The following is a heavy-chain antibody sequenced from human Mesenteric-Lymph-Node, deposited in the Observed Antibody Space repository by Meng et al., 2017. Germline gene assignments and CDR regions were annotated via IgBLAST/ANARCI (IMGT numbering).Heavy chain of an antibody. CDR2: ISGRGDNT. CDR3: ATVQVTAGY. Sequence: EVQLLESGGALVQPGGSLRLSCVDSGVTFSSYALTWVRRAPGKGLEWVSSISGRGDNTYYADSVKGRFTVSRDNSKNTLFLQMNSLRAEDTAVYYCATVQVTAGYWGQGTLVTVSS. V-gene: IGHV3-23*01. D-gene: IGHD2-21*02. J-gene: IGHJ4*02. CDR1: GVTFSSYA.